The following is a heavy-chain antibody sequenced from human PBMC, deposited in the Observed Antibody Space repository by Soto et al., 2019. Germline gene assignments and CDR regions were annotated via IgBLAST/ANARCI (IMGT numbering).Heavy chain of an antibody. V-gene: IGHV4-39*01. Sequence: PSETLSLTCTVSGDSVTSDSHYWGWICQPPGKGLESIANIYYDGKTYYNPSRKGQVTISLDTSKNQFSLKLISVPAADTAVYYCASSSINPQVFMYPFDSWSQATLVTVSS. CDR2: IYYDGKT. J-gene: IGHJ4*02. CDR3: ASSSINPQVFMYPFDS. CDR1: GDSVTSDSHY. D-gene: IGHD3-10*01.